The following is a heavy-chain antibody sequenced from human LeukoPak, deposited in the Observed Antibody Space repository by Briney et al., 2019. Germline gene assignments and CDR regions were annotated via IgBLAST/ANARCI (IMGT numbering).Heavy chain of an antibody. J-gene: IGHJ4*02. Sequence: SETLSLTCTVSGGSISSYYWSWIRQPPGKGLEWIGYIFYSGSTNYNPSLKSRVTISVDTSKKQFSLNLSSVTAADTAVYFCASESGTHHFDYWGQGTLVTVSS. V-gene: IGHV4-59*08. CDR1: GGSISSYY. D-gene: IGHD1-7*01. CDR3: ASESGTHHFDY. CDR2: IFYSGST.